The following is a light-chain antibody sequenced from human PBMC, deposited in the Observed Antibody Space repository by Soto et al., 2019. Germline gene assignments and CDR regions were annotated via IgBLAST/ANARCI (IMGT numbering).Light chain of an antibody. Sequence: DIVMTQSPDSLAVSLGERATINCKSSRSVLYSSHNKNYLAWYQQKPGQPPKLLIYWASTRESGVPDRFSGGGSGTDFPLTISSLQAEDVAVYYCHQYYSTPYTFGQGTKLEIK. V-gene: IGKV4-1*01. J-gene: IGKJ2*01. CDR3: HQYYSTPYT. CDR1: RSVLYSSHNKNY. CDR2: WAS.